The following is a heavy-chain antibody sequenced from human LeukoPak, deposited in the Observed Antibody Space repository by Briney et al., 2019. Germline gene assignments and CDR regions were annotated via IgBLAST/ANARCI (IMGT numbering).Heavy chain of an antibody. CDR2: INPNSGGT. V-gene: IGHV1-2*02. J-gene: IGHJ3*02. CDR1: GYTFTGYC. D-gene: IGHD5-12*01. CDR3: ARADIVGTILTDAFHI. Sequence: ASVKVSCKASGYTFTGYCMHWVRQAPGQGLEWMGWINPNSGGTNYAQKFQGRVTMTRDTSISTAYMDLSRLRSDDTAVYYCARADIVGTILTDAFHIWDQGTRVTVSS.